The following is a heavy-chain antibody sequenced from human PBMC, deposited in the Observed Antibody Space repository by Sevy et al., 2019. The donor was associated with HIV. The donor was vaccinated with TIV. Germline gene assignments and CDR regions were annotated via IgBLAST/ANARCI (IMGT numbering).Heavy chain of an antibody. Sequence: GGSLRLSCAASGFTVSSHAMHWGRQAPGRGLEWVAVISYDGSNKDYADSVKGRFRISIDNSKNTLYLQMNSLRADDTAVYYCARASLMITFGGVIVIDGIDYWGQGTLVTVSS. J-gene: IGHJ4*02. D-gene: IGHD3-16*02. CDR1: GFTVSSHA. CDR2: ISYDGSNK. V-gene: IGHV3-30-3*01. CDR3: ARASLMITFGGVIVIDGIDY.